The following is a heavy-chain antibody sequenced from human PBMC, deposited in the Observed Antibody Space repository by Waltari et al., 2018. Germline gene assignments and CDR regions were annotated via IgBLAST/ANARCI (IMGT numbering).Heavy chain of an antibody. CDR2: VHYGGSA. J-gene: IGHJ4*02. CDR1: NASIRTDEHY. CDR3: ARVWLVRGIPFDT. Sequence: QVQLQESGPGLVRPSATLSLSCTVSNASIRTDEHYWSWSRHPPGKGLEWIGNVHYGGSAYYTPALKSRVVISVDTSRNEISLTLSFVSAADTAIYYCARVWLVRGIPFDTWGQGTQVTVST. V-gene: IGHV4-30-4*01. D-gene: IGHD3-10*01.